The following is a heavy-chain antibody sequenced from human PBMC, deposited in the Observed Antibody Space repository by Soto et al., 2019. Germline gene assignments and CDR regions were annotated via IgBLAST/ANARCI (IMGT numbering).Heavy chain of an antibody. V-gene: IGHV3-30*18. Sequence: QVQLVESGGGVVQPGRSLRLSCAASGFTFSIYGMHWVRQAPGKGLEWVAVISYDGSNKYYADSVRGRFTISRDNSKDTLYLQMNSLRPEDTAVYYCAKGQEPWLIQVAVWFDPWGQGTLVTVSS. J-gene: IGHJ5*02. CDR1: GFTFSIYG. CDR3: AKGQEPWLIQVAVWFDP. D-gene: IGHD6-19*01. CDR2: ISYDGSNK.